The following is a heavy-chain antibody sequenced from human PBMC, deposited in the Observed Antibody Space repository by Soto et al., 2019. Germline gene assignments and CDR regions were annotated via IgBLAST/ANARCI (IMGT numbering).Heavy chain of an antibody. CDR2: IYFSGTT. CDR3: ARQVDTALALDQ. Sequence: SETLSLTCTVSGDSVSNPDYYWNWIRQPPGKGLEWVGYIYFSGTTNYNPSLMSRVTMSLDMSKNQFSLNLSYVTAADTAGYYCARQVDTALALDQWGQGTLVTVS. D-gene: IGHD5-18*01. CDR1: GDSVSNPDYY. J-gene: IGHJ4*02. V-gene: IGHV4-61*08.